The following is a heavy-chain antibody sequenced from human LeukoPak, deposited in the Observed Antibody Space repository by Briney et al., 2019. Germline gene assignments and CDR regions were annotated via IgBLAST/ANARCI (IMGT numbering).Heavy chain of an antibody. V-gene: IGHV3-9*01. Sequence: GGSLRLSCAASGFTFGDYAMHWVRQAPGKGLEWVSGISWNSGSIGYADSVKGRLTISRDNAKNSLYLQMNSLRAEDTAVYYCARVSFSSSSIGTYYFDYWGQGTLVTVSS. CDR3: ARVSFSSSSIGTYYFDY. D-gene: IGHD6-6*01. J-gene: IGHJ4*02. CDR2: ISWNSGSI. CDR1: GFTFGDYA.